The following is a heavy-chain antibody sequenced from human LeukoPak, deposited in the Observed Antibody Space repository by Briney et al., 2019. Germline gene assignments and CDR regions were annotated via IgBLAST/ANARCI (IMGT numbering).Heavy chain of an antibody. J-gene: IGHJ5*02. V-gene: IGHV3-23*01. CDR1: GFTFSTYA. CDR2: ISSGGGNT. Sequence: PGGSLKISCAASGFTFSTYAMSWIRQAPGKGLEWVSAISSGGGNTDYADSVKGRFIISRDNSKNTVFLQMNSLRAEDTGVYYCANRISGSSSWGQGTLVTVSS. D-gene: IGHD3-10*01. CDR3: ANRISGSSS.